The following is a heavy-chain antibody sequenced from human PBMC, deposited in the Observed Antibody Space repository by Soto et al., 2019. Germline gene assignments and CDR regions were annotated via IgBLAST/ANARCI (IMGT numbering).Heavy chain of an antibody. V-gene: IGHV4-34*01. CDR1: GGSFSGYY. Sequence: QEQLQQRGARLLKPSETLSLTCAVYGGSFSGYYWCWIRQHPGKGLVLMGEINHSGSNNYNTSLKGRFTITVDTSQNQFPLVHSSVTAADTAVYNCAKGYSRGWYSRRRQYFQHWGQGTLVTVSS. CDR2: INHSGSN. J-gene: IGHJ1*01. CDR3: AKGYSRGWYSRRRQYFQH. D-gene: IGHD6-19*01.